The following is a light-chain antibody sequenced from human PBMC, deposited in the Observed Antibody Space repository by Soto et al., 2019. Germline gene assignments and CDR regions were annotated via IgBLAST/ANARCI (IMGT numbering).Light chain of an antibody. CDR2: AAS. CDR3: QQRTNWPPFS. J-gene: IGKJ2*03. CDR1: QSVSRGY. Sequence: EIVLTQSPGTLSLSPGERATLSCRASQSVSRGYLAWYQQKPGQAPRLLIYAASTRATGIPDRFSGSGSGTDFTLTISRLEPEDFAVYYCQQRTNWPPFSFGQGTKLEIK. V-gene: IGKV3D-20*02.